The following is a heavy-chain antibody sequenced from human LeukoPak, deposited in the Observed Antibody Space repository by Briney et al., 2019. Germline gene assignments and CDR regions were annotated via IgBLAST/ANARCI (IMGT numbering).Heavy chain of an antibody. CDR3: ARTYGSGSYSL. Sequence: SETLSLTCAVYGGSFSGYYWSWIRQPPGKGLEWIGEINHSGSTNYNPSLKSRATISVDTSKNQFSLKLSSVTAADTAVYYCARTYGSGSYSLWGQGTLVTVSS. V-gene: IGHV4-34*01. CDR2: INHSGST. J-gene: IGHJ4*02. CDR1: GGSFSGYY. D-gene: IGHD3-10*01.